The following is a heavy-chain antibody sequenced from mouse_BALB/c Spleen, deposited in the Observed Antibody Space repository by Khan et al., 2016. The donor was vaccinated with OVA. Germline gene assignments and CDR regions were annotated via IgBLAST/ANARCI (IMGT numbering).Heavy chain of an antibody. CDR2: IWGGGGT. CDR3: ARAYYRYDGYYAMDY. V-gene: IGHV2-6-4*01. D-gene: IGHD2-14*01. Sequence: QVQLKESGPGLVAPSQSLSITCTVSGFSLSRYNIHWVRQPPGKGLEWLGMIWGGGGTDYNSTLKSRLSIRKDKSKSQVLLKMKSRQNADTAIYYCARAYYRYDGYYAMDYWGQGTSVTVSS. CDR1: GFSLSRYN. J-gene: IGHJ4*01.